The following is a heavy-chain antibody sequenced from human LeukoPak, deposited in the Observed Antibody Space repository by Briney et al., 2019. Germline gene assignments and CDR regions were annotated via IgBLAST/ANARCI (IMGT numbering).Heavy chain of an antibody. V-gene: IGHV4-4*09. D-gene: IGHD2-2*01. CDR3: ARQKCTSTSCLTKNAFDI. CDR1: GSISSYY. Sequence: PSETLSLTCTVSGSISSYYWSWIRPPPGKGLEWIGYIYTGGSTNYNPSLKSRVTISVDTSKNQFSLDLSSVTAADTAVYYCARQKCTSTSCLTKNAFDIWGQGTMVTVSS. J-gene: IGHJ3*02. CDR2: IYTGGST.